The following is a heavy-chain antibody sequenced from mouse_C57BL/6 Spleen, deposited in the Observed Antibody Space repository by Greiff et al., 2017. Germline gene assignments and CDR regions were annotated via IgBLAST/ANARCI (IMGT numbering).Heavy chain of an antibody. CDR2: IYPGDGDT. J-gene: IGHJ4*01. CDR3: ARSIWGAMDY. CDR1: GYAFSSSW. Sequence: QVQLQQSGPELVKPGASVKISCKASGYAFSSSWMNWVKQRPGKGLEWIGRIYPGDGDTNYNGKFKGKATLTADNSSSTAYMQLSSLTSEDSAVYFCARSIWGAMDYWGQGTSVTVSS. V-gene: IGHV1-82*01. D-gene: IGHD4-1*01.